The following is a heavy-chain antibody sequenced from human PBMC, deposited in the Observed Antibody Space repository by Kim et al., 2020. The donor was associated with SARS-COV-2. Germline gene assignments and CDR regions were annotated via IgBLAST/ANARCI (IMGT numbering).Heavy chain of an antibody. CDR2: INHSGSA. D-gene: IGHD3-3*01. V-gene: IGHV4-34*01. Sequence: SETLSLTCAVYGGSFSGYYWSWIRQPPGKGLEWIGEINHSGSANYNPSLKSRVTISVDTSKNQFSLKLSSVTAADTAVYYCATRYYDFWSGYYTFDYWGQGTLVTVSS. CDR1: GGSFSGYY. CDR3: ATRYYDFWSGYYTFDY. J-gene: IGHJ4*02.